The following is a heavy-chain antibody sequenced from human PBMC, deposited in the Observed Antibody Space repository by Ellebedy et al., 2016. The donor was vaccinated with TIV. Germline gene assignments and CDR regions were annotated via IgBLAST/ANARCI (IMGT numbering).Heavy chain of an antibody. D-gene: IGHD3-22*01. CDR1: GITVSSNY. CDR2: IYSGGSI. V-gene: IGHV3-66*01. CDR3: ARVDSSGYYGSGWFDP. Sequence: GESLKISCAASGITVSSNYMSWVRQAPGKGLEWVSVIYSGGSIYYADSVKGRFTISRDNSKNTLYLQMNSLRAEDTAVYYCARVDSSGYYGSGWFDPWGQGTLVTVSS. J-gene: IGHJ5*02.